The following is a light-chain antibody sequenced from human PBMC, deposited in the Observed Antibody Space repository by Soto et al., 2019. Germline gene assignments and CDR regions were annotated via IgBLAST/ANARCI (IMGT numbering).Light chain of an antibody. V-gene: IGKV3-15*01. CDR3: QQRNTWPPIT. CDR2: GAS. J-gene: IGKJ5*01. CDR1: HSVRSS. Sequence: EIMMSQSPATLSVSPGERATLSCRASHSVRSSLAWYQQKPGQAPRLLIHGASTRATGIPGRFSGSGSGTEFTLIISSLQSEDFAVYYCQQRNTWPPITFGQGTRLEIK.